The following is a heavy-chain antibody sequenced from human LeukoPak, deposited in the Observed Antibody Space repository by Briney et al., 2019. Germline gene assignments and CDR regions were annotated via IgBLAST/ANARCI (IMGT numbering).Heavy chain of an antibody. Sequence: SETLSLTCTVSGYSISSGYYWGWIRQPPGKGLEWIGSIYHSGSTYYNPSLKSRVTISVDTSKNQFSLKLSSVTAADTAVYYCASYYYDSSGHPIFDYWGQGTLVTVSS. CDR1: GYSISSGYY. CDR2: IYHSGST. CDR3: ASYYYDSSGHPIFDY. J-gene: IGHJ4*02. V-gene: IGHV4-38-2*02. D-gene: IGHD3-22*01.